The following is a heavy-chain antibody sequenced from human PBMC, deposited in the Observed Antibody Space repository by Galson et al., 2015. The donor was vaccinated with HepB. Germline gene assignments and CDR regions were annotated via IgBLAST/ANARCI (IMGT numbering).Heavy chain of an antibody. CDR2: INPSGCGT. D-gene: IGHD5-12*01. Sequence: SVKVSCKASGYTFSNFYMHWVRQAPGQGLEWMGIINPSGCGTSYAQKFLGRVTMTGDTSTSTVYMELSSLRSDDTAVYYCARERPHIVNRPLRTNYYYYGMDLWGQGTTVTVSS. V-gene: IGHV1-46*01. CDR1: GYTFSNFY. J-gene: IGHJ6*02. CDR3: ARERPHIVNRPLRTNYYYYGMDL.